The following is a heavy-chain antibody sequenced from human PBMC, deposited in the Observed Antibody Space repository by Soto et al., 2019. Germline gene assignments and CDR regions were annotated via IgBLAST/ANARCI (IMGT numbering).Heavy chain of an antibody. CDR2: ISGSGGST. Sequence: EVQLLESGGGLVQPGGSLRLSCAASGFTFSSYAMSWVRQAPGKGLEWVSAISGSGGSTYYADSVKGRFTISRDNSKNTLYLKMNSRRAENTAVYYCAKDSGGLLAAFDYGGQGPLVTVSS. D-gene: IGHD3-10*01. V-gene: IGHV3-23*01. CDR3: AKDSGGLLAAFDY. J-gene: IGHJ4*02. CDR1: GFTFSSYA.